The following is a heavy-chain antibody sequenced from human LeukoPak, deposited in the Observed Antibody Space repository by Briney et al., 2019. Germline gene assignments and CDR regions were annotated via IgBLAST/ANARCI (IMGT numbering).Heavy chain of an antibody. V-gene: IGHV4-31*03. CDR3: ARRTAAAGLDY. CDR1: GGSISSGGYY. Sequence: SETLSLTCTVSGGSISSGGYYWSWIRQHPGKGLEWIGYIYYSGSTYYNPSLKSRVTISVDTSKNQFSLKLSSVTAADTAVYYCARRTAAAGLDYWGQGTLVTVSS. CDR2: IYYSGST. D-gene: IGHD6-13*01. J-gene: IGHJ4*02.